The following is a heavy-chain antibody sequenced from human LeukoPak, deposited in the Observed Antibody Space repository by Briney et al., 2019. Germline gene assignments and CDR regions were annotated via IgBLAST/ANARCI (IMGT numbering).Heavy chain of an antibody. Sequence: GGSLRLSCAASGFTFSNYEMNWVRQAPAKRLEWVSYISSSGGIIDYTDSVKGRFTISRDNSKNTLYLQMNSLRAEDTAVYYCAKRTSKRFDAFDIWGQGTMVTVSS. CDR1: GFTFSNYE. CDR3: AKRTSKRFDAFDI. V-gene: IGHV3-48*03. CDR2: ISSSGGII. D-gene: IGHD1-1*01. J-gene: IGHJ3*02.